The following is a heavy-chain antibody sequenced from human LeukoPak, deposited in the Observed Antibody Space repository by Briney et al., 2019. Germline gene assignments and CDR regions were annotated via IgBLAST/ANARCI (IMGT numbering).Heavy chain of an antibody. J-gene: IGHJ5*02. CDR2: IYYSGST. CDR1: GGSISSSSYY. D-gene: IGHD5-12*01. CDR3: ARHVVYSGYVQSEGDWFDP. Sequence: PSETLSLTCTVSGGSISSSSYYWGWIRQPPGKGLEWIGSIYYSGSTNYNPSLKSRVTISVDTSKNQFSLKLSSVTAADTAVYYCARHVVYSGYVQSEGDWFDPWGQGTLVTVSS. V-gene: IGHV4-39*07.